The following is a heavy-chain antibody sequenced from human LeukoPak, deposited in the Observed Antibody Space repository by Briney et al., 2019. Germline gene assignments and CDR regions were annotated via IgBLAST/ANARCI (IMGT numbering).Heavy chain of an antibody. D-gene: IGHD3-10*01. Sequence: PSETLSLTCSVSGGSITSSSYYWGWIRQSPEKGLEWIGSIYYTGGTHYSPSLKSRVTISVDTSKNQFSLKLSSVTAADTAVYYCAREPEMVRGVRSPDYWGQGTLVTVSS. CDR3: AREPEMVRGVRSPDY. V-gene: IGHV4-39*02. CDR1: GGSITSSSYY. CDR2: IYYTGGT. J-gene: IGHJ4*02.